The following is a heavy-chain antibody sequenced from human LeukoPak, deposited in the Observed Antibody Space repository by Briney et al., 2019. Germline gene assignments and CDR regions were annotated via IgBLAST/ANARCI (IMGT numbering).Heavy chain of an antibody. Sequence: PSETLFLTCTVSGGSISSSDYYWGWIRQPPGTGLEWIANIYYDGNTYYNPSLRSRAAISEDPSKNQFSLTLTSVTAADTALYYCAREAYRGGAFDVWGLGTMVTVSS. CDR2: IYYDGNT. V-gene: IGHV4-39*01. CDR1: GGSISSSDYY. CDR3: AREAYRGGAFDV. J-gene: IGHJ3*01. D-gene: IGHD2-21*01.